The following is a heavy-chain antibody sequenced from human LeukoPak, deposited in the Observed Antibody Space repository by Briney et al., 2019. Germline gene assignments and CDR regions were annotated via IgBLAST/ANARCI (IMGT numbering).Heavy chain of an antibody. CDR1: SGSISSYY. Sequence: SETLSLTCTVSSGSISSYYWSWIRQPPGKGLEWIGYIYYSGSTNYNPSLKSRVTISVDTSKNQFSLKLSSVTAADTAVYYCARGGVVDAFDIWGQGTMVTVSS. J-gene: IGHJ3*02. CDR2: IYYSGST. CDR3: ARGGVVDAFDI. V-gene: IGHV4-59*01. D-gene: IGHD2-15*01.